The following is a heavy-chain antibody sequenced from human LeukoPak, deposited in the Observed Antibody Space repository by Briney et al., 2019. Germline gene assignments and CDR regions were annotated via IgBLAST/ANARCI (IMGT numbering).Heavy chain of an antibody. CDR2: INHSGST. CDR1: GGSFSGYY. Sequence: SETLSLTCAVYGGSFSGYYWSWIRQPPGKGLEWIGEINHSGSTNYNPSLKSRVTISVDTSKNQFSLKLSSVTAADTAVYYCASSKPLYCSGTSCLTYYYYYGMDVWGQGTTVTVSS. D-gene: IGHD2-2*01. V-gene: IGHV4-34*01. J-gene: IGHJ6*02. CDR3: ASSKPLYCSGTSCLTYYYYYGMDV.